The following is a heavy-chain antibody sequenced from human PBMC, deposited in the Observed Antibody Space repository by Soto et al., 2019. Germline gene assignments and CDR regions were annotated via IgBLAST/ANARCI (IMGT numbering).Heavy chain of an antibody. J-gene: IGHJ4*02. CDR1: GGSISSYY. D-gene: IGHD2-2*01. CDR2: IYYGGST. V-gene: IGHV4-59*08. CDR3: ARLYCSSISCYSDN. Sequence: SETLSLTCTVSGGSISSYYWSWIRQPPGKGLEWIGYIYYGGSTNYNPSLKSRVTISVDTSQSQFSLKLSSVTAADTAVYYCARLYCSSISCYSDNWGQGTLVTVSS.